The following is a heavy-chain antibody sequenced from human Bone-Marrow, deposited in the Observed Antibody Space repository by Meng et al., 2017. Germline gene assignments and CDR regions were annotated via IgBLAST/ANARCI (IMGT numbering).Heavy chain of an antibody. CDR1: GFTFSSYA. V-gene: IGHV3-21*04. Sequence: GESLKISCAASGFTFSSYAMSWVRQALGKGLEWVSSISSSSSYIYYADSVKGRFTISRDNAKNSLYLQMNSLRAEDTAVYYCANDGGYSSGWYNYWGQGTLVTVSS. CDR3: ANDGGYSSGWYNY. D-gene: IGHD6-19*01. J-gene: IGHJ4*02. CDR2: ISSSSSYI.